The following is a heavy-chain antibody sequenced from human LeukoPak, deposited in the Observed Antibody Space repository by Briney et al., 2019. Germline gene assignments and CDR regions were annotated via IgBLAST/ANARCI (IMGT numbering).Heavy chain of an antibody. J-gene: IGHJ4*02. CDR3: VATRVCGGVLLRPNCLYFEN. V-gene: IGHV3-7*03. CDR1: GFTFSSYC. D-gene: IGHD3-10*01. CDR2: IKQDGSEI. Sequence: GGSLRLSCAASGFTFSSYCMSWVRQAPGKGLEGVGIIKQDGSEIYYVDTVKSRFTISRENAKNSLYLQMNSLRAEDTAVYYCVATRVCGGVLLRPNCLYFENWGQGTLVSVSS.